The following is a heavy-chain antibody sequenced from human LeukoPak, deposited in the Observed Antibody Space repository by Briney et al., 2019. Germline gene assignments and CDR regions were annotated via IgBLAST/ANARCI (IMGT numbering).Heavy chain of an antibody. D-gene: IGHD2-15*01. CDR2: INHSGST. J-gene: IGHJ5*02. CDR1: GGSFSGYY. CDR3: ARPRGGFDP. Sequence: PSETLSLTCAVYGGSFSGYYWSWIRQPPGRGLEWIGEINHSGSTNYNPSLKSRVTISVDTSKNQFSLKLSSVTAADTAVYYCARPRGGFDPWGQGTLVTVSS. V-gene: IGHV4-34*01.